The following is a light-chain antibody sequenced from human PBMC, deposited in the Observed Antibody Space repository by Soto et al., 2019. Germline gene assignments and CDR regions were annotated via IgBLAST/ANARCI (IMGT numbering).Light chain of an antibody. CDR2: GAS. Sequence: EIVMTQSPGTLSLSPGERATLSCRASQSVSSSYLAWYQQKPGQAPRLLIYGASNRATGIPDRFSGSGSGTDFTLTISSLQSEDFAVYYCQQYNNWPPWTFGQGTKVDIK. J-gene: IGKJ1*01. CDR1: QSVSSSY. V-gene: IGKV3D-15*01. CDR3: QQYNNWPPWT.